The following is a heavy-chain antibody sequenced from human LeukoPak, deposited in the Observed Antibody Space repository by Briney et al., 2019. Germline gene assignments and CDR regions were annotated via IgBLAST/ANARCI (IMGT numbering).Heavy chain of an antibody. D-gene: IGHD1-26*01. Sequence: SETLSLTCTVSGGSISSYYWSWIRQPPVKGLEWIGYIYYSGSTNYNPSLKSRVTISVDTSKNQFSLKLSSVTAADTAVYYCAREDETWGYFDYWGQGTLVTVSS. CDR2: IYYSGST. V-gene: IGHV4-59*01. CDR3: AREDETWGYFDY. CDR1: GGSISSYY. J-gene: IGHJ4*02.